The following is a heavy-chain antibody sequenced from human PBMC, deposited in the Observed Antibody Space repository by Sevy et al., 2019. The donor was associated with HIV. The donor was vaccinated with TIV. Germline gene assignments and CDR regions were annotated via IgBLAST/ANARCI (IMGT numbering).Heavy chain of an antibody. CDR1: GFTFSSYA. Sequence: GGSLRLSCAASGFTFSSYAMTWVRQAPGKGLEWVSGISGSGYSTYYADTVKGRFTISRDNSKNTLYLQMNSLRAEDTAVYYCAKEGGGYNYDSSGLFDYWGQRTLVTVSS. D-gene: IGHD3-22*01. V-gene: IGHV3-23*01. CDR3: AKEGGGYNYDSSGLFDY. CDR2: ISGSGYST. J-gene: IGHJ4*02.